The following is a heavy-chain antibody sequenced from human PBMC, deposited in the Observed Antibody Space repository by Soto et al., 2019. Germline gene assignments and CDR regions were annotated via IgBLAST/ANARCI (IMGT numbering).Heavy chain of an antibody. V-gene: IGHV3-23*01. CDR2: ISGSGAGS. J-gene: IGHJ4*02. Sequence: PGGSLRLSCAASGFTFSSYAMSWVRRAPGKGLEWVSTISGSGAGSFYADYVKGRFTISRDNSKNTLYLQMNSLRAEDTAVYYCATALGYCSGGSCYGGEDYWGQGTLVTVSS. D-gene: IGHD2-15*01. CDR3: ATALGYCSGGSCYGGEDY. CDR1: GFTFSSYA.